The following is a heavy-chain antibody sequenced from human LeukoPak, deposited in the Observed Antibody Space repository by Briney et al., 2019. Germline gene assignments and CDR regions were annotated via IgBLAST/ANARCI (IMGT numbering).Heavy chain of an antibody. CDR2: IYYSGST. J-gene: IGHJ5*02. CDR1: GGSISSSSYY. CDR3: ARGTRDWFDP. V-gene: IGHV4-39*01. Sequence: SETLSLTCTVSGGSISSSSYYWGWIRQPPGKGLEWIGSIYYSGSTYYNPSLKSRVTISVDTSKNQFSLKLSSVTAADTAVYYCARGTRDWFDPWGQGTLVTVSS.